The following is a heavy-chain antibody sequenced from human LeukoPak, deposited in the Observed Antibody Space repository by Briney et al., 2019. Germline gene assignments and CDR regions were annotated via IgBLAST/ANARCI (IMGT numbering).Heavy chain of an antibody. CDR1: GFTFSSYW. Sequence: GGSLRLCCAASGFTFSSYWMSWVRQAPGKGLGLVANIKQDGSEKYYVHSVKGRFTISRDNAKNSLYLQMNSLRAQDTAVYYCARDRDYDGGMDVWGQGTTVTVYS. V-gene: IGHV3-7*05. J-gene: IGHJ6*02. D-gene: IGHD4-17*01. CDR3: ARDRDYDGGMDV. CDR2: IKQDGSEK.